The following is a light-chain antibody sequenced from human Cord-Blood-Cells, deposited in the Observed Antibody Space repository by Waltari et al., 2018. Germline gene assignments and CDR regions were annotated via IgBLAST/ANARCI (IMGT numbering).Light chain of an antibody. J-gene: IGLJ3*02. CDR1: TGAVTRGHY. CDR2: DKS. CDR3: LLSYSGARV. Sequence: QAVVTQEPSLTVSPGGTVTLTCGSSTGAVTRGHYPYWSQQKPGQAPRTLIYDKSNKHSCPPARFAGALLGGKASLTLSGAQPEDEAEYYCLLSYSGARVFGGGTKLTVL. V-gene: IGLV7-46*01.